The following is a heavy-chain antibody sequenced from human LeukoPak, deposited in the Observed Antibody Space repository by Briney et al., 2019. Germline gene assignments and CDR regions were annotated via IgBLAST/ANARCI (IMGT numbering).Heavy chain of an antibody. Sequence: PGRSLRLSCAASGFTYRSYGMHWVRQAPGKGLEWVAVISDDGSNKYYADSVKGRFTISRDNSKNTLYLQMNSLRAEDTAVYYCAKDEGDIVIVPAASSTLIAAAGTGYFDYWGQGTLVTVSS. J-gene: IGHJ4*02. CDR2: ISDDGSNK. CDR3: AKDEGDIVIVPAASSTLIAAAGTGYFDY. D-gene: IGHD2-2*01. V-gene: IGHV3-30*18. CDR1: GFTYRSYG.